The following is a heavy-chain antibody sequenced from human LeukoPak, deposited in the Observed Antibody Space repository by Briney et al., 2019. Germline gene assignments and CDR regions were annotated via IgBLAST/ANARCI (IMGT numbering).Heavy chain of an antibody. Sequence: PSETLSPTRTVSGGSISSYYWSWIRQPAGNGLGSIGRIYTSGSTNYNPSLKSRVTMSVDTSKHQFSLKLSSVTAADTAVYYCARGYCSSTSCHNWFDPWGQGTLVTVSS. V-gene: IGHV4-4*07. CDR2: IYTSGST. CDR1: GGSISSYY. CDR3: ARGYCSSTSCHNWFDP. J-gene: IGHJ5*02. D-gene: IGHD2-2*01.